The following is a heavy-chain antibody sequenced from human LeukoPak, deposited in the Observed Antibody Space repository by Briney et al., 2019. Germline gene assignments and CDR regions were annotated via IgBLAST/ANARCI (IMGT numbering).Heavy chain of an antibody. CDR2: IYSGGDT. J-gene: IGHJ4*02. Sequence: GGSLRLSCAASGFTVSSNYMSWVRQAPGKGLEWVSVIYSGGDTYYADSVKGRFTISRDNSKNTLYLQMSSLRTEDTAVYYCARDSFAGYDSSGYSSYDYWGQGTLVTVSS. D-gene: IGHD3-22*01. V-gene: IGHV3-66*02. CDR3: ARDSFAGYDSSGYSSYDY. CDR1: GFTVSSNY.